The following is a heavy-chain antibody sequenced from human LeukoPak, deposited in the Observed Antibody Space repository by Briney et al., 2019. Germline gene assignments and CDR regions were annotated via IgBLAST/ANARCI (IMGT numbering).Heavy chain of an antibody. V-gene: IGHV4-34*01. Sequence: SETLSLTCAVYGGSFSGYYWSWIRQPPGKGLEWIGEINHSGSTNYNPSLKSRVTISVDTSKNQFSLKLSSVTAADTAVYYFARVDSSGYYIDYWGQGTLVTVSS. D-gene: IGHD3-22*01. CDR2: INHSGST. CDR3: ARVDSSGYYIDY. CDR1: GGSFSGYY. J-gene: IGHJ4*02.